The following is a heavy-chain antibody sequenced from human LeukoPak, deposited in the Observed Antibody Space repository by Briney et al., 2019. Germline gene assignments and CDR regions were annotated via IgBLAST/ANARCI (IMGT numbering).Heavy chain of an antibody. CDR3: ARHVRQPYISGGYVDS. J-gene: IGHJ5*01. CDR2: MFYNGNT. V-gene: IGHV4-39*01. D-gene: IGHD3-10*01. Sequence: KTSETLSLTCTVSGDSITSTTSYWGWIRQPPGKGLEWIGNMFYNGNTYYNPSLRSRVTLSVDSSKNPFSLRLTSVTAADTAVYYCARHVRQPYISGGYVDSWGQGTLVTVSS. CDR1: GDSITSTTSY.